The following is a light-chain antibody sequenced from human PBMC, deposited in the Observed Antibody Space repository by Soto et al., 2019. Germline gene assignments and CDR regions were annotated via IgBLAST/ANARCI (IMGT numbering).Light chain of an antibody. CDR2: GAS. CDR3: QQYSNWPPIT. V-gene: IGKV3-15*01. Sequence: EIVMTQSPATLSVSPGERATLSCRASQSVGTSLAWYQHKPGQAPRLLIYGASTRATGIPARFSGSGSGTEFTLTISSLQSEDFAVYYCQQYSNWPPITFGQGTRLEIK. J-gene: IGKJ5*01. CDR1: QSVGTS.